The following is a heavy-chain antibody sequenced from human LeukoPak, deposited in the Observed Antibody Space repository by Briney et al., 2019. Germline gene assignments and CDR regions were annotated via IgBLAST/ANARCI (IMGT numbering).Heavy chain of an antibody. CDR2: MNPNSGGT. D-gene: IGHD5-12*01. CDR1: GYTLTGYY. J-gene: IGHJ4*02. CDR3: ARGFRGYSGYDLDY. Sequence: ASVKVSFKASGYTLTGYYMHWVRQAPGQGLEWMGWMNPNSGGTKYAQKFQGRVTMTRDTSISTAYMELSRLRSEDTAVYYCARGFRGYSGYDLDYWGQGTLVTVSS. V-gene: IGHV1-2*02.